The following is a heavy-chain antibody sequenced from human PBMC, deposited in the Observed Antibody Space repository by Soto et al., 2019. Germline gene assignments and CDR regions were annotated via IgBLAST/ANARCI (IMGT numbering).Heavy chain of an antibody. J-gene: IGHJ4*02. V-gene: IGHV3-72*01. D-gene: IGHD1-20*01. Sequence: EVQLEESGGGLVQPGGSLRLSCAASGFIFSDYYMDWVRQAPGKGLEWVARSRNKAKSYSTDYAASVKGRFTISRDDAGGLLFLQLSSLKTDDTAVYYCGRSITGGLLEYWGQGTLVTVSP. CDR2: SRNKAKSYST. CDR1: GFIFSDYY. CDR3: GRSITGGLLEY.